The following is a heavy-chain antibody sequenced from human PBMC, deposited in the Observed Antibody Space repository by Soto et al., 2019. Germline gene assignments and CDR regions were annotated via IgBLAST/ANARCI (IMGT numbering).Heavy chain of an antibody. CDR3: ARGGLGYCSGGSCYWFDP. J-gene: IGHJ5*02. V-gene: IGHV1-69*01. Sequence: VQLVQSGAEVKQPGSSVKVSCKASGGTFSSYAISWVRQAPGQGLEWMGGIIPIFGTANYAQKFQGRVTITADESTSTAYMELSSLRSEDTAVYYCARGGLGYCSGGSCYWFDPWGQGTLVTVSS. CDR1: GGTFSSYA. D-gene: IGHD2-15*01. CDR2: IIPIFGTA.